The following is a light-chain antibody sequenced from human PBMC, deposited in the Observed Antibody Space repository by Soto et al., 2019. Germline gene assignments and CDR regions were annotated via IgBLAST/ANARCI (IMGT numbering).Light chain of an antibody. CDR1: QSVSSNY. Sequence: EIVLTQSPGTLSLSPGERATLSCRASQSVSSNYLAWYQQKPGQAPRFLIYGASSRASGIPDRFSGSGSGTDFTLTISRLEPEDFAVYYCHQYGSVPPGTLGQGTKVEIK. V-gene: IGKV3-20*01. CDR3: HQYGSVPPGT. CDR2: GAS. J-gene: IGKJ1*01.